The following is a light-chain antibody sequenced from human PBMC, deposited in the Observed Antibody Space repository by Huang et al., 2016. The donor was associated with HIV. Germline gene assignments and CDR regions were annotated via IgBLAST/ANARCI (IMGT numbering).Light chain of an antibody. J-gene: IGKJ2*01. CDR3: QHYHNWPPRYT. V-gene: IGKV3D-15*01. CDR2: GAS. Sequence: IVMTQSPAILSVSPGERATPSCRASQSVTNSLAWYQQKPGQPPRLLIYGASTRATGIPPRFSGSWSGAEFTLTISGLQSEDFAIYYCQHYHNWPPRYTFGQGTKLEIK. CDR1: QSVTNS.